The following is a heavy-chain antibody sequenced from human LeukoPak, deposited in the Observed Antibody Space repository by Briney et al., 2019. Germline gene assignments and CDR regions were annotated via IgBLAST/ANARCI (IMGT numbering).Heavy chain of an antibody. CDR3: ARGSGAGYSGMDV. V-gene: IGHV4-39*07. D-gene: IGHD7-27*01. CDR1: GGSISSSSYY. Sequence: PSETLSLTCTVSGGSISSSSYYWGWIRQPPGKGLEWIGSIYYSGSTYYNPSLESRITISVDTSKNQFSLKLSSVTAADTAVYYCARGSGAGYSGMDVWGQGTTVTVSS. J-gene: IGHJ6*02. CDR2: IYYSGST.